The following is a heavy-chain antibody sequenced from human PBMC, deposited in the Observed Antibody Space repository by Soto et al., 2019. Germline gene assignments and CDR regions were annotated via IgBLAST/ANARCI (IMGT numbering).Heavy chain of an antibody. CDR1: GGTFSSYS. CDR3: ARDGGRHSGGIDY. CDR2: IIPIFGTA. J-gene: IGHJ4*02. V-gene: IGHV1-69*01. Sequence: QVQLVQSGAEVNKPGSSVKVSCKASGGTFSSYSINWVRQAPGQVLEWMGEIIPIFGTANYAQKFQGRVTITADESTSTAYMELSSLRSEDTAVYYCARDGGRHSGGIDYWGQGTLVTVS. D-gene: IGHD1-26*01.